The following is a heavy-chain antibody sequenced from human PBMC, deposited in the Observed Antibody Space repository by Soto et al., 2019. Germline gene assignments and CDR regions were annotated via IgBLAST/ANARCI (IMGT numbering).Heavy chain of an antibody. CDR1: GFTFSSYA. CDR3: AKGVPGIAVAGTGYFQH. CDR2: ISGSGDST. V-gene: IGHV3-23*01. Sequence: EVQLLESGGGLVQPGGSLRLSCAASGFTFSSYAMSWVRQAPGKVLEWVSGISGSGDSTYYADSVKGRFTISRDNSKNTLYLQMNSLRAEDTAVYYCAKGVPGIAVAGTGYFQHWGQGTLVTVSS. D-gene: IGHD6-19*01. J-gene: IGHJ1*01.